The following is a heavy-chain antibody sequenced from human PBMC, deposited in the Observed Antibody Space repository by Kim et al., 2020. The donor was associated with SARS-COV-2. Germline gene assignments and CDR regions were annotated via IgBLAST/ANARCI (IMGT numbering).Heavy chain of an antibody. CDR3: ARQYGIAAAGPPDY. V-gene: IGHV3-7*01. CDR2: IKQDGSEK. J-gene: IGHJ4*02. CDR1: GFTFSSYW. Sequence: GGSLRLSCAASGFTFSSYWMSWVRQAPGKGLEWVANIKQDGSEKYYVDSVKGRFTISRDNAKNSLYLQMNSLRAEDTAVYYCARQYGIAAAGPPDYWGQGTLVTVSS. D-gene: IGHD6-13*01.